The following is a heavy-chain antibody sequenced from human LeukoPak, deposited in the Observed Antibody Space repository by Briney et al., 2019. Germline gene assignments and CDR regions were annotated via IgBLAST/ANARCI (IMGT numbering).Heavy chain of an antibody. CDR3: ARDFQGYYYYGMDV. CDR2: INPSAGST. Sequence: ASVTVSCKASGYTFTSYYMHWVRRAPGQGLDWVEIINPSAGSTTYAQKFQGRVTMTRDTSTSTVYMELSSLRSEDTAVYYCARDFQGYYYYGMDVWGQGTTVTVS. V-gene: IGHV1-46*01. CDR1: GYTFTSYY. J-gene: IGHJ6*02.